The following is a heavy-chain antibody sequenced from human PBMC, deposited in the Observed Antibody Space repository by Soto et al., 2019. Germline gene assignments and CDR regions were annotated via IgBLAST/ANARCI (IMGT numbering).Heavy chain of an antibody. Sequence: GASVKVSCKASGYTFTSYGISWVRQAPGQGLEWMGWISAYNGNTNYAQKLQGRVTMTTDTSTSTAYMELRSLRSDDTAVYYCAREDVVVVAATPIDYWGQGTLVTVSS. CDR1: GYTFTSYG. V-gene: IGHV1-18*01. CDR2: ISAYNGNT. CDR3: AREDVVVVAATPIDY. J-gene: IGHJ4*02. D-gene: IGHD2-15*01.